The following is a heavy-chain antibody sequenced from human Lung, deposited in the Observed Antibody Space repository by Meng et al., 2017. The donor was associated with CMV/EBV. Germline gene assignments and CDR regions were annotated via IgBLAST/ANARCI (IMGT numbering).Heavy chain of an antibody. V-gene: IGHV1-2*06. CDR3: TKPLGGGGSYYS. D-gene: IGHD3-10*01. CDR2: IDPKSGRT. J-gene: IGHJ5*02. Sequence: QVQLVQSGAEVKKPGAALNVSCNASGYTFTGYYIHWMRQAPGQGLEWRGRIDPKSGRTDYAQKLQGRSTMTRDTSISTAYMELSRPASDDTAVYCCTKPLGGGGSYYSWGQGTLVTVSS. CDR1: GYTFTGYY.